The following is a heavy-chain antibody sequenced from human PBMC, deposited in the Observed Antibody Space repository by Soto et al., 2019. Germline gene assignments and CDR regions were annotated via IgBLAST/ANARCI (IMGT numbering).Heavy chain of an antibody. CDR3: ARNGDCTGGICSVGWFDP. Sequence: QVQLQESGPGLVEPSGTLSLNCVVSGGSMRNRDWWSWVRQTPGKGLEWIGEISHNGRTNYNPSLKSHVTMSTDTSKNQLSLKAGSLTAADTATSYCARNGDCTGGICSVGWFDPWGQGTLVGVSS. CDR1: GGSMRNRDW. CDR2: ISHNGRT. J-gene: IGHJ5*02. D-gene: IGHD2-15*01. V-gene: IGHV4-4*02.